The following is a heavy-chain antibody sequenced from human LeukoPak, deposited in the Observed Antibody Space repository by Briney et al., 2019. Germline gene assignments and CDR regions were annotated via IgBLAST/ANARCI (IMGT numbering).Heavy chain of an antibody. J-gene: IGHJ4*02. D-gene: IGHD3-22*01. CDR1: GGSFSGYY. Sequence: SETLSLTCAVHGGSFSGYYWGWICQPPGKGLDWIGSMYYSGSTYSNPSLKSRVTISADTSKNQFSLKLRSVTAADQAVYYCARQYYDNTGYYYFDYWGQGTLVTVSS. V-gene: IGHV4-34*01. CDR3: ARQYYDNTGYYYFDY. CDR2: MYYSGST.